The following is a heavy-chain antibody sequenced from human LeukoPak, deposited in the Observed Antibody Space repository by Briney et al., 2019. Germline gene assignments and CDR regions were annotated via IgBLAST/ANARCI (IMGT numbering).Heavy chain of an antibody. J-gene: IGHJ5*02. CDR2: MYYSGST. CDR1: GGSISSGDYY. Sequence: SATLSLTCTVSGGSISSGDYYWSWIRQPPGKGLEWIAYMYYSGSTYYNPSLKSRVTMSADTSKNQLSLKLSSVTAADTAVYYCARPYYYDSRIDPWGQGILVTVSS. CDR3: ARPYYYDSRIDP. V-gene: IGHV4-30-4*01. D-gene: IGHD3-22*01.